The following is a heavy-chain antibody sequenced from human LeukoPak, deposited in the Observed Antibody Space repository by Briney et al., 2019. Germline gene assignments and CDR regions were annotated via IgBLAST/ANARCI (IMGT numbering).Heavy chain of an antibody. V-gene: IGHV4-61*08. Sequence: PSETLSLTCTVSGGSISSGGYYWSWIRQHPGTGLEWIGYIYYTGATYYNPSLKSRVTISLDTSKNQFSLKLSSVTAADAAVYYCARAGYSYGTGYYFDYWGQGALVTVSS. D-gene: IGHD5-18*01. J-gene: IGHJ4*02. CDR2: IYYTGAT. CDR1: GGSISSGGYY. CDR3: ARAGYSYGTGYYFDY.